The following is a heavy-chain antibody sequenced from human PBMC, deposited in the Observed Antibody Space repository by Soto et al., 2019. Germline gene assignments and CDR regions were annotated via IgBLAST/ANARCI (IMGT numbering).Heavy chain of an antibody. D-gene: IGHD5-18*01. CDR3: AHSSVVRGYSYWGWFDP. Sequence: QITLKESGPTLVKPTQTLTLTCTFSGFSLSTSGVGVGWIRQPPGKALEWLALIYWDDDKRYSPSLKSRLTITKDTSKNQVVLTMTNMDPVDTATYYCAHSSVVRGYSYWGWFDPWGQGTLVTVSS. CDR2: IYWDDDK. V-gene: IGHV2-5*02. CDR1: GFSLSTSGVG. J-gene: IGHJ5*02.